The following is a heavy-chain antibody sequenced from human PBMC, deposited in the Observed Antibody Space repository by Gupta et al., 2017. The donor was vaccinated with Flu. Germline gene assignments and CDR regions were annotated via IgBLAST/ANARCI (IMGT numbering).Heavy chain of an antibody. Sequence: EVQLVESGGGLVQPGRSLRLSCTASGFTFGDCAMSWFRQAPGKGLEWVGFTRSKAYGGTTEYAASVKSRFTISRDDSRSIAYLQMNSLKTEYTAVYYCTISYGYFDYWGQGTLVTVSS. CDR3: TISYGYFDY. J-gene: IGHJ4*02. CDR2: TRSKAYGGTT. CDR1: GFTFGDCA. D-gene: IGHD5-18*01. V-gene: IGHV3-49*03.